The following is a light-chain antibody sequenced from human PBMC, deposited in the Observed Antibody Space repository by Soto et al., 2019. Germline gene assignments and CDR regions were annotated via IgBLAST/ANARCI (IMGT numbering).Light chain of an antibody. Sequence: EIVLTQSPDTLSLSPGERATLSCRASQSVSSALLAWYQQKPGQAPRLLIYRASTRATGIPDRFTGSGSGTDFTLTISRLEPEDCAVYYCQQHESSPLTFGGGTKVEIK. CDR3: QQHESSPLT. CDR2: RAS. J-gene: IGKJ4*01. V-gene: IGKV3-20*01. CDR1: QSVSSAL.